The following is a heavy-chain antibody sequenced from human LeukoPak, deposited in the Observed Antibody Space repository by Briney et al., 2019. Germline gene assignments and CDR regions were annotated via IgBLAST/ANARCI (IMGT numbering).Heavy chain of an antibody. CDR2: IYYSGST. D-gene: IGHD2-15*01. CDR3: ETYCSGGSCYSHDAFDI. Sequence: PSQTLSLTCTVSGGSISSGGYYWSWIRQHPGKGREWIGYIYYSGSTYYNPSLKSRVTISVDTSKNQFSLKLSSVTAADTAVYYCETYCSGGSCYSHDAFDIWGQGTMVTVSS. CDR1: GGSISSGGYY. J-gene: IGHJ3*02. V-gene: IGHV4-31*03.